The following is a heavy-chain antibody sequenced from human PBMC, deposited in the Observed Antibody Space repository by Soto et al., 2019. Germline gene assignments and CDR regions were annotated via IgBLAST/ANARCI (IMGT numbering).Heavy chain of an antibody. CDR1: GGTFSSYA. V-gene: IGHV1-69*10. J-gene: IGHJ6*02. D-gene: IGHD4-17*01. CDR2: IIPILGIA. Sequence: ASVKVSCKASGGTFSSYAISWVRQAPGQGLEWMGGIIPILGIANYRHKFQGRVTITADKSTSTAYMELSSLRSEDTAVYDCARDNDYGAYGSPDSDDGMDVWGQGTMVTVSS. CDR3: ARDNDYGAYGSPDSDDGMDV.